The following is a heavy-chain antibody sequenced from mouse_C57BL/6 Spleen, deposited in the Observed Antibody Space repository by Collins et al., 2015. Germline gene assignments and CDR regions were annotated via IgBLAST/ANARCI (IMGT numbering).Heavy chain of an antibody. V-gene: IGHV1-52*01. J-gene: IGHJ4*01. D-gene: IGHD2-5*01. Sequence: QVQLQQPGAELVRPGSSVKLSCKASGYTFTSYWMHWVKQRPIQGLEWIGNIDPSDSETHYNQKFKDKATLTVDKSSSTAYMQLSSLTSEDSAVYYCARWGYSNPFAMDYWGQGTSVTVSS. CDR3: ARWGYSNPFAMDY. CDR2: IDPSDSET. CDR1: GYTFTSYW.